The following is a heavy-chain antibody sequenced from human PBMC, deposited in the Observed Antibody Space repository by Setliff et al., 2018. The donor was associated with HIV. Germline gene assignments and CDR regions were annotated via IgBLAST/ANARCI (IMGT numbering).Heavy chain of an antibody. Sequence: SETQSLTCTVSGASISSHNYYWGRIRQSPGKGLEWIASIRSSGDTYYNPSLQSRVIISVDTSNNQISLKLTSVTAADTAVYYCTIPASSLAPNWGRGTQVTVYS. CDR3: TIPASSLAPN. CDR1: GASISSHNYY. CDR2: IRSSGDT. V-gene: IGHV4-39*01. J-gene: IGHJ4*02.